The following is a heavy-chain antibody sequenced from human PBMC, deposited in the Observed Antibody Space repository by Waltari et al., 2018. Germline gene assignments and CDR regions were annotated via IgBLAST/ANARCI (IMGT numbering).Heavy chain of an antibody. CDR3: ATSGWYCFDY. V-gene: IGHV3-7*01. CDR2: IKQDGSEK. D-gene: IGHD6-19*01. J-gene: IGHJ4*02. Sequence: EVQLVESVGGLVQPGGSLRLSCAASGFTLRSFWMNWVRQTPGKGVEWVAGIKQDGSEKYYADSVKGRFTISRDNAKNSLYMQMNSRRAEDTAVYYCATSGWYCFDYWGQGTLVTVSS. CDR1: GFTLRSFW.